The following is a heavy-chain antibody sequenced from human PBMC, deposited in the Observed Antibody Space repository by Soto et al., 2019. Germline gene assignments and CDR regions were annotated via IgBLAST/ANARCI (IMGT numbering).Heavy chain of an antibody. CDR1: GFTFSNAW. Sequence: GGSLRLSCAASGFTFSNAWMNWVRQAPGKGLEWVGRIKSKTDGGTTDYAAPVKGRFTISRDDSKNTLYLQMNSLKTEDTAVYYCTTEEIVPAATGPYYYYGMDVWGQGTTVTVSS. CDR3: TTEEIVPAATGPYYYYGMDV. CDR2: IKSKTDGGTT. D-gene: IGHD2-2*01. J-gene: IGHJ6*02. V-gene: IGHV3-15*07.